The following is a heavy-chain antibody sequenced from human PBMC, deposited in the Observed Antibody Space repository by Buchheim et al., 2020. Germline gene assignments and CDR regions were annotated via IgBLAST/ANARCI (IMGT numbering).Heavy chain of an antibody. CDR2: LYYSGTT. V-gene: IGHV4-61*01. CDR1: GGSVTSGGFVTSGSHY. CDR3: AREVIMLTRFDP. J-gene: IGHJ5*02. D-gene: IGHD3-10*01. Sequence: QVQLQESGPRLVKPSETLSLTCTVSGGSVTSGGFVTSGSHYWSWIRQSPGKGLEWIGYLYYSGTTNYNPSLKSRATISVDTSKNQFSLKLRSVTAADTAVYYCAREVIMLTRFDPWGQGTL.